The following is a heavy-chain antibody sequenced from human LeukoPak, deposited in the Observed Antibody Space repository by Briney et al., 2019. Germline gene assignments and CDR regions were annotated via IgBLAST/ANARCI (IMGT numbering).Heavy chain of an antibody. CDR1: GDSFSGSY. V-gene: IGHV4-34*01. D-gene: IGHD1-1*01. CDR2: INHIRRT. CDR3: ARTTVG. Sequence: SETLSLTCGVYGDSFSGSYWTWIRQFPGKGLEWIGEINHIRRTKYNPSLESRITISMDTSNYQLSLNLRSVTAADTAVYYCARTTVGWGQGTMVTVSS. J-gene: IGHJ3*01.